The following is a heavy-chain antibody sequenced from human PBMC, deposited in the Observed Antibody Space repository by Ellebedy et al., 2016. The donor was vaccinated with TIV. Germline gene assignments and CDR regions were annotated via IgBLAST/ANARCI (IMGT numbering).Heavy chain of an antibody. J-gene: IGHJ3*02. D-gene: IGHD3-22*01. Sequence: SETLSLTXTVSGGSVSSGSYYWSWIRQPPGKGLEWIGYIYYSGSTNYNPSLKSRVTISVDTSKNQFSLKLSSVTAADTAVYYCARDRGYYYDSSGYNDIWGQGTMVTVSS. CDR1: GGSVSSGSYY. CDR2: IYYSGST. CDR3: ARDRGYYYDSSGYNDI. V-gene: IGHV4-61*01.